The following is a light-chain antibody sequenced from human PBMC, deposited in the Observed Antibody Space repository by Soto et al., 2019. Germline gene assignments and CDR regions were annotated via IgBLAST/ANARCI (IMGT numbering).Light chain of an antibody. CDR3: SSYTTNNTPVV. CDR1: SGDIGGYNY. V-gene: IGLV2-14*01. Sequence: QSALTQPASVSGSPGQSITISCTGTSGDIGGYNYVSWYQQHPGKAPKLLISEVTNRPSGVSNRFSGSKSGNTASLTISGLQAEDEADYYCSSYTTNNTPVVFGGGTKVTVL. CDR2: EVT. J-gene: IGLJ2*01.